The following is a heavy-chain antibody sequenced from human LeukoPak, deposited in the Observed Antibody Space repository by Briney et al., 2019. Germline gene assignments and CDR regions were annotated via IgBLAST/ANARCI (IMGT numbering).Heavy chain of an antibody. V-gene: IGHV1-69*05. J-gene: IGHJ6*03. CDR2: IIPIFGTA. CDR1: GGTFSSYA. CDR3: ARDLVTGGLYFYYMDV. Sequence: SVKVSCKASGGTFSSYAISWVRQAPGQGLEWMGRIIPIFGTANYAQKFQGRVTITTDESTSTAYMELSSLRSEDTAVYYCARDLVTGGLYFYYMDVWGKGTTVTVSS. D-gene: IGHD2-21*02.